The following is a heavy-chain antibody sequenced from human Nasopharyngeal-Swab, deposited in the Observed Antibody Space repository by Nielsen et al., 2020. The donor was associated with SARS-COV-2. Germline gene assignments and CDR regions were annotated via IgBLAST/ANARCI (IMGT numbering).Heavy chain of an antibody. Sequence: ESLKISCAASGFTFSSYYMNWVRQAPGKGLEWVSSISSSSSYIYYADSVKGRFTISRDNAKNSLYLQMNSLRAEDTAVYYCARADEKTIFGVVTPDYWGQGTLVTVSS. CDR3: ARADEKTIFGVVTPDY. J-gene: IGHJ4*02. V-gene: IGHV3-21*01. CDR2: ISSSSSYI. D-gene: IGHD3-3*01. CDR1: GFTFSSYY.